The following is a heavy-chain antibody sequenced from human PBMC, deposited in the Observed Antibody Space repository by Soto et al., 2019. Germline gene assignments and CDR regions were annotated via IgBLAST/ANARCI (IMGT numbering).Heavy chain of an antibody. V-gene: IGHV1-69*02. Sequence: QVQLVQSGAEFKKPGSSVRLSCRASGGTFSSYTLNWVRQAPGQGLQWMGKIVPLVDIANYQQKWQGRVTNTADKSTNTVSMELNSLISEDTAVYYCARSRGFATRFASFDLWGPGTRVTVSS. CDR3: ARSRGFATRFASFDL. CDR1: GGTFSSYT. J-gene: IGHJ4*02. CDR2: IVPLVDIA. D-gene: IGHD2-15*01.